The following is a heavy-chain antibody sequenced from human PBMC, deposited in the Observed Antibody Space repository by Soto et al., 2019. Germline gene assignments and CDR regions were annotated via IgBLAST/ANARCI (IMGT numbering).Heavy chain of an antibody. Sequence: GESLKISCKGSGYSFTSYWIGWVRQMPGKGLEWMGIIYPGDSDTRYSPSFQGQVTISADKSISTAYLQWSSLKASDTAMYYGAYQAQRRYYGYNMDGWGLGTTVTVSS. CDR2: IYPGDSDT. CDR1: GYSFTSYW. D-gene: IGHD6-25*01. V-gene: IGHV5-51*01. CDR3: AYQAQRRYYGYNMDG. J-gene: IGHJ6*02.